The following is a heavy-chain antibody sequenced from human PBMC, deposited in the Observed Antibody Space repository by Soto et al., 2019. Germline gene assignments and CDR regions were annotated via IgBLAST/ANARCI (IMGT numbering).Heavy chain of an antibody. D-gene: IGHD3-10*01. CDR2: IDKVGTDT. CDR3: ARGWFGPDV. CDR1: EFTFSGRS. Sequence: EVQLVESGGGLVQPGGSLRLSCAASEFTFSGRSVHWVRQAPGKGLVWVSGIDKVGTDTTYAESVKGRFTSSRDDAKNSVYLQMNSLRVEDTAVYYCARGWFGPDVWGKGTTVTVSS. V-gene: IGHV3-74*01. J-gene: IGHJ6*03.